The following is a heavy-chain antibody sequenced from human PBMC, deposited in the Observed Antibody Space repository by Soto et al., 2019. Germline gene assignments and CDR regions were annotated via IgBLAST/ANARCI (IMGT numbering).Heavy chain of an antibody. CDR1: GGSISSGDYY. J-gene: IGHJ5*02. D-gene: IGHD6-6*01. V-gene: IGHV4-30-4*01. Sequence: SETLSLTCTVSGGSISSGDYYWSWIRQPPGKGLEWIGYIYYSGSTYYNPSLKSRVTISVDTSRNQFSLKLSSVPAADTAVYYCARGAVEYSSSSHLGWFDPWGQGTLVTVS. CDR2: IYYSGST. CDR3: ARGAVEYSSSSHLGWFDP.